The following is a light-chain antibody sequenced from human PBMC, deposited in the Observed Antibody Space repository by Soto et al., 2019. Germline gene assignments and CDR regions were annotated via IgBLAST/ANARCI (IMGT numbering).Light chain of an antibody. J-gene: IGKJ1*01. CDR1: QVISSY. Sequence: DIKMTQSPSFLSASVGDRVTITCRASQVISSYLAWYQQKPGKAPKLLIYKASSLESGVPSRFSGSGSGTEFTLTISSLQPDDFATYYCQQYNSYSPWTFGQGTKVDIK. V-gene: IGKV1-5*03. CDR3: QQYNSYSPWT. CDR2: KAS.